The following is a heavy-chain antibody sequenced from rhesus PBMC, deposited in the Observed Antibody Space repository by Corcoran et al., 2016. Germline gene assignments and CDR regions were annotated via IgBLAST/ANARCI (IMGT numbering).Heavy chain of an antibody. D-gene: IGHD5-42*01. J-gene: IGHJ4*01. Sequence: QVQLQESGPGLVKPSATLSLPCAVSGSSISSGSGWRWIRPPPGKGREWIGFIGGSSGSTNYNPSLKSRVTISRDTSKNQFSLKLSSVTAADTAVYYCARDISTRGYFDYWGQGVLVTVSS. CDR1: GSSISSGSG. CDR2: IGGSSGST. V-gene: IGHV4-127*01. CDR3: ARDISTRGYFDY.